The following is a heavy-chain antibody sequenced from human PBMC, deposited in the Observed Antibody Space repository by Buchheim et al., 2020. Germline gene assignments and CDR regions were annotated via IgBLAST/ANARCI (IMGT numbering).Heavy chain of an antibody. CDR2: ISHDGGNK. Sequence: QVQLVESGGGVVQPGRSLTLSCAASGFTFRSHAMHWVRQAPGKGLEWVAAISHDGGNKDYADSVKGRFTISRDNRRNTLSLQMNSLRAEDTAVYYCAKYYDDMLTHYNYCDKWGQGTL. V-gene: IGHV3-30*18. J-gene: IGHJ4*02. D-gene: IGHD3-9*01. CDR1: GFTFRSHA. CDR3: AKYYDDMLTHYNYCDK.